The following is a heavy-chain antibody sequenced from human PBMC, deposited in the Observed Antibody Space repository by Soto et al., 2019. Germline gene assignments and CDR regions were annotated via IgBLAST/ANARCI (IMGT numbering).Heavy chain of an antibody. V-gene: IGHV3-30-3*01. Sequence: HPGGSLRLSCAASGFTFSSYAMHWVRQAPGKGLEWVAVISYDGSNKYYADSVKGRFTISRDNSKNTLYLQMNSLRAEDTAVYYCAREGNYYDSSGPQDYWGQGTLVTVSS. J-gene: IGHJ4*02. CDR2: ISYDGSNK. CDR3: AREGNYYDSSGPQDY. CDR1: GFTFSSYA. D-gene: IGHD3-22*01.